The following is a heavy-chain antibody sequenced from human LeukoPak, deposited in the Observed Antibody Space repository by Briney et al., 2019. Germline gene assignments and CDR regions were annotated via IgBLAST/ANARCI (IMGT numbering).Heavy chain of an antibody. V-gene: IGHV3-23*01. CDR1: GFTFSSYW. Sequence: GGSLRLSCAASGFTFSSYWMSWVRQAPGKGLEWVSAISGSGGSTYYADSVKGRFTISRDNSKNTLYLQMNSLRAEDTAVYYCAKDGYSSGWYKDFDYWGQGTLVTVSS. D-gene: IGHD6-19*01. J-gene: IGHJ4*02. CDR3: AKDGYSSGWYKDFDY. CDR2: ISGSGGST.